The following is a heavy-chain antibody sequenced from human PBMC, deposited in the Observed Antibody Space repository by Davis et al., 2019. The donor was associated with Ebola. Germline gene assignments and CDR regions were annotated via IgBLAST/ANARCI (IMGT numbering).Heavy chain of an antibody. D-gene: IGHD3-22*01. CDR3: AKGSFGVITG. CDR2: ISGSGGST. V-gene: IGHV3-23*01. Sequence: GGSLRLSCAASGFTFSVYYMSWVRQAPGKGLEWVSAISGSGGSTYYADSVKGRFTISRDNSKNTLYLQMNSLRAEDTAVYYCAKGSFGVITGWGQGTLVTVSS. J-gene: IGHJ4*02. CDR1: GFTFSVYY.